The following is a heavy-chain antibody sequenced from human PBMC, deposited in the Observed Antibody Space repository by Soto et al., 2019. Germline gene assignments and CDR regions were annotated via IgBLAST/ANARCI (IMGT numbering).Heavy chain of an antibody. Sequence: ASETLSLTCTVSGGSLGSYYWSWIRQPPGKGLDWIGYVFYTGRANYNASLKSRVSISLDTSNYQFSLKLSSVTAADTAVYYCARAGEGRMTTNPYYYNGMDVWGPGTTVTVSS. CDR2: VFYTGRA. CDR3: ARAGEGRMTTNPYYYNGMDV. D-gene: IGHD4-4*01. V-gene: IGHV4-59*01. CDR1: GGSLGSYY. J-gene: IGHJ6*02.